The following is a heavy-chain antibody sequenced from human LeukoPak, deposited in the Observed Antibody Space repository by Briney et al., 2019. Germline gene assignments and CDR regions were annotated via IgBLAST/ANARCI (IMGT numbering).Heavy chain of an antibody. D-gene: IGHD4-17*01. V-gene: IGHV3-48*03. J-gene: IGHJ6*03. CDR3: AKDRLTGDYVFCYYYYMDV. CDR1: GLSFSTYD. Sequence: PGGSLRLSCAASGLSFSTYDMTWVRQAPGKGLEWVSYVGSSTRTMYYAESLEGRFIISRDNAKNSLYLQMDSLRAEDTAIYYCAKDRLTGDYVFCYYYYMDVWGKGTTVTVSS. CDR2: VGSSTRTM.